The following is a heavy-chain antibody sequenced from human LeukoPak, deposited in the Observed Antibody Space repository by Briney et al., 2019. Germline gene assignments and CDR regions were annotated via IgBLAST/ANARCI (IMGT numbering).Heavy chain of an antibody. J-gene: IGHJ4*02. CDR3: ATDWGTSLKTAAGTASY. CDR1: GYTLTELS. Sequence: ASVKVSCKVSGYTLTELSMHWLRQAPGKGLEGRGGFDPEDGETIYAQKFQGRVTMTEDTSTDTAYMELSSLRSEDTAVYYCATDWGTSLKTAAGTASYWGQGTLVTASS. V-gene: IGHV1-24*01. D-gene: IGHD6-13*01. CDR2: FDPEDGET.